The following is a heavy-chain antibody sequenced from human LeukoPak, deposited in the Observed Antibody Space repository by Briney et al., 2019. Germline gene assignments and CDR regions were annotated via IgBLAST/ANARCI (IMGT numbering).Heavy chain of an antibody. J-gene: IGHJ4*02. CDR1: GFIFNSHA. V-gene: IGHV3-23*01. CDR2: ISGSGGIT. D-gene: IGHD1-14*01. CDR3: AKATGYLL. Sequence: GGSLRLSCAASGFIFNSHAMNWVRQAPGKGLEWVSVISGSGGITYYADSVKGRFTVSRDNSENTLYLQMNSLRAEDTAVYYCAKATGYLLWGQGTLVIVSS.